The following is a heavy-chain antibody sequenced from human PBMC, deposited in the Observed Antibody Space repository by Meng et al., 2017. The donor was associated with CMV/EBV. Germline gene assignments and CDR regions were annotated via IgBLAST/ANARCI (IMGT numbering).Heavy chain of an antibody. CDR1: GFTFSSYW. D-gene: IGHD3-3*01. Sequence: GESLKISCAASGFTFSSYWMSWVRQAPGKGLEWVANIKQDGSEKYYVDSVKGRFTISRDNAKNSLYLQMNSLRAEDTAVYSCARGNNYDFWSGDAFDIWGQGTMVTVSS. V-gene: IGHV3-7*01. CDR3: ARGNNYDFWSGDAFDI. CDR2: IKQDGSEK. J-gene: IGHJ3*02.